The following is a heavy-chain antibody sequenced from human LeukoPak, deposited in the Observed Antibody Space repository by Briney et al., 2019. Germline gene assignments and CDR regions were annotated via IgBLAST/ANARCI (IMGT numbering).Heavy chain of an antibody. CDR2: ISTRGGGI. CDR1: GLMFSNYA. J-gene: IGHJ4*02. D-gene: IGHD3-22*01. Sequence: GGSLRLSCAASGLMFSNYAMSWVRQAPGKGLEWVSGISTRGGGIYYADSVKGRFTISRDNSKNTLYLQMKSLRAEDTAVYYCAKDGFDYYDSSGYYYFDYWGQGTLVTVSS. V-gene: IGHV3-23*01. CDR3: AKDGFDYYDSSGYYYFDY.